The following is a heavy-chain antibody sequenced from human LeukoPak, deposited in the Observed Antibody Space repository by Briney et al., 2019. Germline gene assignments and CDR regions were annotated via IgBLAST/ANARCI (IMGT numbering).Heavy chain of an antibody. D-gene: IGHD5-18*01. CDR2: INHSGST. J-gene: IGHJ4*02. Sequence: KPSETLSLTCTVSGGSISSYYWSWIRQPPGKGLEWIGEINHSGSTNYTPSLKSGVTISVDTSKNQFSLKLSSVTAADTAVYYCARVSFLWGSSYGLDYWGQGTLVTVSS. CDR3: ARVSFLWGSSYGLDY. V-gene: IGHV4-34*01. CDR1: GGSISSYY.